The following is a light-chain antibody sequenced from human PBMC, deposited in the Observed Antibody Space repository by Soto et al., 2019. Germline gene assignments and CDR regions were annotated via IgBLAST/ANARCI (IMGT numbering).Light chain of an antibody. V-gene: IGKV1-9*01. CDR1: QDIAIY. CDR3: QQVNVYPST. Sequence: IQLTQSPSSLSASVGDRVTITCRASQDIAIYLAWYQQKPGEAPKLLIYAASTLHSGVPSRFSGGGSGTDFTLTISSLQPEDFAIYYCQQVNVYPSTFGGGTKVDIK. J-gene: IGKJ4*01. CDR2: AAS.